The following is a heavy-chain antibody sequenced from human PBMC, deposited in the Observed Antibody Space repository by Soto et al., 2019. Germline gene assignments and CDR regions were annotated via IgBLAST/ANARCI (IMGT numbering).Heavy chain of an antibody. D-gene: IGHD2-15*01. J-gene: IGHJ4*02. CDR2: ISWNSGSI. V-gene: IGHV3-9*01. CDR1: GFTFDDYA. Sequence: PGGSLRLSCAASGFTFDDYAMHWVRQAPGKGLEWVSGISWNSGSIGYADSVKGRFTISRDNAKNSLYLQMNSLRAEDTALYYCAKEVEGGYFDYWGQGTLVTVSS. CDR3: AKEVEGGYFDY.